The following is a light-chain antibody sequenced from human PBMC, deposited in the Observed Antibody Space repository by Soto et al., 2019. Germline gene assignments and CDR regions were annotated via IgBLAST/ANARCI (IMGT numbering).Light chain of an antibody. Sequence: EIVLTQTPVSSSVTLGQPASISCRSSQSLVHSDGNTYLSWLQQRPGQPPRLLIYKISNRFPGXPXIXXGIGAGTDCTLKISRVEAEDVEVYYWMQATQFSLYTFGQGTKLEIK. V-gene: IGKV2-24*01. J-gene: IGKJ2*01. CDR1: QSLVHSDGNTY. CDR3: MQATQFSLYT. CDR2: KIS.